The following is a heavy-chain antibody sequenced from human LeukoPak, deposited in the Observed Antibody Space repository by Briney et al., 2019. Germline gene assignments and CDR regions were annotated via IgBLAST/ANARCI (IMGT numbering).Heavy chain of an antibody. V-gene: IGHV1-24*01. CDR1: GYTLTELS. J-gene: IGHJ5*02. D-gene: IGHD2-2*01. CDR3: ARGYCSSTGCYSWFDP. Sequence: ASVKVSCKVSGYTLTELSMHWVRQAPGKGLEWMGGFDPEDGETIYAQKFQGRVTITADESTSTAYMELSSLRSEATAVYYCARGYCSSTGCYSWFDPWGQGTLVTVS. CDR2: FDPEDGET.